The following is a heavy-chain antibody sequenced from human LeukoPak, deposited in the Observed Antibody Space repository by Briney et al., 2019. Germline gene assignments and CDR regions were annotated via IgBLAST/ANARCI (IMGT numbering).Heavy chain of an antibody. CDR2: ISGSGGST. CDR1: GFTFSSNA. Sequence: PGGSLRLSCAASGFTFSSNAMSWVRQAPGKGLEWVSAISGSGGSTYYADSVKGRFTISRDNSKNTLYLQMNSLRAEDTAVYYCAKTAPFGPYYDFWSGYSDSYYFDYWGQGTLVTVSS. J-gene: IGHJ4*02. D-gene: IGHD3-3*01. V-gene: IGHV3-23*01. CDR3: AKTAPFGPYYDFWSGYSDSYYFDY.